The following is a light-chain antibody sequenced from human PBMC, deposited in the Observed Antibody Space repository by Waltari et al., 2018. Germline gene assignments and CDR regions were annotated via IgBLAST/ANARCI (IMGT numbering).Light chain of an antibody. CDR1: SSDVGGYDY. CDR2: EVT. CDR3: SSYTSSDTLI. V-gene: IGLV2-14*01. Sequence: QSALTQPASVSGSPGQSITISCTGTSSDVGGYDYVSWYQHRPGGAPKLLISEVTNRPAGVFGRFSGSRSANTAWLTISGLQAEDEADYYCSSYTSSDTLIFGGGTKVTVL. J-gene: IGLJ2*01.